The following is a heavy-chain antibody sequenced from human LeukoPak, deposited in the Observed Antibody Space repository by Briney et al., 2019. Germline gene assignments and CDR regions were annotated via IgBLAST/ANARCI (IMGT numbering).Heavy chain of an antibody. J-gene: IGHJ4*02. CDR3: ARVNRGAYGQLDY. D-gene: IGHD3-16*01. CDR2: INPRGVGT. CDR1: GYTFTNYY. V-gene: IGHV1-46*01. Sequence: ASVKVSCKASGYTFTNYYIHWVRQAPGQGLEWMGIINPRGVGTTYAQMFQGRVTMTMDMSTSTVYMELSSLRSEDTAVFYCARVNRGAYGQLDYWGQETLVTVSS.